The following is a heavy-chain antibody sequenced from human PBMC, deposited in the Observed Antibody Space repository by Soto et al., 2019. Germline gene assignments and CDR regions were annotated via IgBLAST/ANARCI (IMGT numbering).Heavy chain of an antibody. CDR1: GISLSTSGVG. CDR2: VYGNDDK. D-gene: IGHD1-1*01. V-gene: IGHV2-5*01. CDR3: ARGLATLPVFAFDI. J-gene: IGHJ3*02. Sequence: SGPTLVNPTHPLTLTCTLSGISLSTSGVGLGWIRQTPGKALEWLALVYGNDDKHYSPTLKSRLTITKDTSKNQAILTTMNADHVDTASYSCARGLATLPVFAFDIWGQGTVVTVSS.